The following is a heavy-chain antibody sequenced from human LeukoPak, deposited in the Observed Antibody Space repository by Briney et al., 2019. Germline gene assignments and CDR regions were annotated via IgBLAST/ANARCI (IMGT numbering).Heavy chain of an antibody. CDR2: ISTGSTTI. CDR3: ASHTGAGANFRPFDI. CDR1: GFIFDDYA. V-gene: IGHV3-48*04. D-gene: IGHD3-10*01. J-gene: IGHJ3*02. Sequence: GGSLRLSCAASGFIFDDYAMHWVRQTPGKGLEWVSYISTGSTTIYYADSVKGRFTISRDNAKNSLYLQMNSLRAEDTAVYYCASHTGAGANFRPFDIWGQGTMVTVSS.